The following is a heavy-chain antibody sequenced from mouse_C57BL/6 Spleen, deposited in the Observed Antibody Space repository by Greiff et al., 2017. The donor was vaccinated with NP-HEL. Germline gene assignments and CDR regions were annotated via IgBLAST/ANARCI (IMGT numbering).Heavy chain of an antibody. CDR2: INPNYGTT. CDR3: ASWEQFAY. CDR1: GYSFTDYN. D-gene: IGHD4-1*01. Sequence: VQLQQPGPELVKPGASVKLSCKASGYSFTDYNMNWVKQSNGKSLEWIGVINPNYGTTSYNQKFKGKATLTVDQSSSTAYMRLNSLASEDYAVYYCASWEQFAYWGQGTLVTVSA. J-gene: IGHJ3*01. V-gene: IGHV1-39*01.